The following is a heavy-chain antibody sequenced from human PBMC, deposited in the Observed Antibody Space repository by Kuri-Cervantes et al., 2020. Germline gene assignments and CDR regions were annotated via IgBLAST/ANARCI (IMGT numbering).Heavy chain of an antibody. D-gene: IGHD6-13*01. V-gene: IGHV3-7*03. CDR1: GFTFSMYW. CDR3: AKDREIAAAGMRGWFDP. J-gene: IGHJ5*02. Sequence: GESLKISCAASGFTFSMYWMSWVRQAPGRGLEWLATIQEHGTIKTYVDSVKGRFTISRDNDKNSLYLQMNSLRAEDTALYYCAKDREIAAAGMRGWFDPWGQGTLVTDSS. CDR2: IQEHGTIK.